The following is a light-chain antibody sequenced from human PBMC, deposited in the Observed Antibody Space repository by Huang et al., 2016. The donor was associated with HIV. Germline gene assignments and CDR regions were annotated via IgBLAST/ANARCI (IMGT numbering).Light chain of an antibody. V-gene: IGKV1-5*03. Sequence: DIQMTQSPSTLSASIGDRVTITCRASQTITWWLAWYQQKPGKAPKVLIYKAASLERGVPSRFIGSGSGTEFTLTISSLQPDDFATYYCQQYNAYPWTVGQGTKVEI. J-gene: IGKJ1*01. CDR3: QQYNAYPWT. CDR1: QTITWW. CDR2: KAA.